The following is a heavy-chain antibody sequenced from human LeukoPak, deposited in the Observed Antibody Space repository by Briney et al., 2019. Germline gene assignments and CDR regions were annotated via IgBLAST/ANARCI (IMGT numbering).Heavy chain of an antibody. CDR3: ARGSPPRVYYDRSGYYSYYFDY. J-gene: IGHJ4*02. D-gene: IGHD3-22*01. V-gene: IGHV1-18*01. CDR1: GYKFINYG. Sequence: ASVKVSCKASGYKFINYGISWVRQAPGQGLEWMGWISPYNGNTIYAQKLQGRVTMTTDTSTSTAYMELRSLRSDDTAVYYCARGSPPRVYYDRSGYYSYYFDYWGQGTLVTVSS. CDR2: ISPYNGNT.